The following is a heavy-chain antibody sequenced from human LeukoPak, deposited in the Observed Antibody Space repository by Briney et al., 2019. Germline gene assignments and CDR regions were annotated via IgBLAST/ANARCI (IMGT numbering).Heavy chain of an antibody. CDR3: ARASDSSGWYTNWFDP. J-gene: IGHJ5*02. D-gene: IGHD6-19*01. CDR2: ISAYNGNT. CDR1: GYTFTNYY. V-gene: IGHV1-18*04. Sequence: ASVKVSCKASGYTFTNYYIHWVRQAPGQGLEWMGWISAYNGNTNYAQKLQGRVTMTTDTSTSTAYMELRSLRSDDTAVYYCARASDSSGWYTNWFDPWGQGTLVTVSS.